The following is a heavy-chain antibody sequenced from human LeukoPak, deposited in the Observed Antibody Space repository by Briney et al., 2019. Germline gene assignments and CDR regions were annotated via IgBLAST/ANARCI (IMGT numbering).Heavy chain of an antibody. D-gene: IGHD6-13*01. CDR1: GGSISSGGYY. V-gene: IGHV4-31*03. CDR2: IYYSGST. J-gene: IGHJ4*02. Sequence: SETLSLTCTVSGGSISSGGYYWSWIRQHPGKGLEWIGYIYYSGSTYYNPSLKSRVTISVDTSKNQFSLKLSSVTAADTAVYYCARAPMYSSSYDYWDQGTLVTVSS. CDR3: ARAPMYSSSYDY.